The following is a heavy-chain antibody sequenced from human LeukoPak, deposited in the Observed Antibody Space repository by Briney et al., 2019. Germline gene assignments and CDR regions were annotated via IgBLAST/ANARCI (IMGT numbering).Heavy chain of an antibody. CDR1: GHSFTSYW. CDR2: IYPGDSDT. CDR3: ARCLSLYSSSWHY. V-gene: IGHV5-51*01. J-gene: IGHJ4*02. D-gene: IGHD6-6*01. Sequence: GESLKISCKGSGHSFTSYWIGWVRQMPGKGLEWMGIIYPGDSDTRYSPSFQGQVTISADKSISTAYLQWSSLKASDTAMYYCARCLSLYSSSWHYWGQGTLVTVSS.